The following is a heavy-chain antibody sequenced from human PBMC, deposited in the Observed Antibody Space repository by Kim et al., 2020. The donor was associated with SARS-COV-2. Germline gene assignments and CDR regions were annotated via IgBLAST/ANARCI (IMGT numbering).Heavy chain of an antibody. CDR3: ARSASGGKEFEY. V-gene: IGHV1-46*01. Sequence: YELKFQGRVMMTRDTSTSTVYMELSSLTSEDTAVFYCARSASGGKEFEYWGQGTLVTVSS. J-gene: IGHJ4*02. D-gene: IGHD3-10*01.